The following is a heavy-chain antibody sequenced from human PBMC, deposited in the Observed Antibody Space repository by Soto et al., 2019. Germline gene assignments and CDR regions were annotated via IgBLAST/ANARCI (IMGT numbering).Heavy chain of an antibody. Sequence: PGGSLRLSCAASGFTFSSYEMNWVRQAPGKGLEWVSYISSSGSTIYYADSVKGRFTISRDNAKNSLYLQMNSLRAEDTAVYYCARGASIAVVYFDYWGQGTLVTVSS. CDR2: ISSSGSTI. D-gene: IGHD6-19*01. J-gene: IGHJ4*02. CDR3: ARGASIAVVYFDY. CDR1: GFTFSSYE. V-gene: IGHV3-48*03.